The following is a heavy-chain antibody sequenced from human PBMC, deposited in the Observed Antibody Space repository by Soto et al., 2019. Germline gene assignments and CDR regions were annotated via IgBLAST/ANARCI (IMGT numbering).Heavy chain of an antibody. Sequence: GGSLRLSCAASGFTFSNYDMHWVRQATGKGLEWVSTISTAGNTYSPGSVKGRFTTSRENAKKSLYLQMNSLRVDDTAVYYCARGRDSGLYYFDYWGRGTLVTVSS. CDR3: ARGRDSGLYYFDY. J-gene: IGHJ4*02. CDR2: ISTAGNT. V-gene: IGHV3-13*01. CDR1: GFTFSNYD. D-gene: IGHD2-21*01.